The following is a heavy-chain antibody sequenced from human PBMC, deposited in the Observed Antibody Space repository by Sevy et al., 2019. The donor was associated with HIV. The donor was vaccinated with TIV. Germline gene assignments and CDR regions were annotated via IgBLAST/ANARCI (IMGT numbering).Heavy chain of an antibody. D-gene: IGHD2-2*01. CDR1: GFTFSSHA. CDR3: AKMRGGGYCSSASCNYFDF. Sequence: GGSLRLSCAASGFTFSSHAMSWVRQAPGKGLEWVSFMSGRRSITYFADSVKGRFTISRDNSNNRLFLQMDSLRVEDRAVYYCAKMRGGGYCSSASCNYFDFWGQGTLVTVSS. V-gene: IGHV3-23*01. J-gene: IGHJ4*02. CDR2: MSGRRSIT.